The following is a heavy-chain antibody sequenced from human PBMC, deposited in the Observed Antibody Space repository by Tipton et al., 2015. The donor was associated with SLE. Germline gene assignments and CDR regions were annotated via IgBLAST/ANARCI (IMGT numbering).Heavy chain of an antibody. Sequence: LRLSCTVSGGSISSYYWSWIRQPPGKGLEWIGYIYYSGSTNYNPSLKSRVTISVDTSKNQFSLKLSSVTAADTAVYYCASGAGPTVNFDYWGQGTLVTVSS. CDR1: GGSISSYY. D-gene: IGHD4-11*01. CDR2: IYYSGST. CDR3: ASGAGPTVNFDY. V-gene: IGHV4-59*01. J-gene: IGHJ4*02.